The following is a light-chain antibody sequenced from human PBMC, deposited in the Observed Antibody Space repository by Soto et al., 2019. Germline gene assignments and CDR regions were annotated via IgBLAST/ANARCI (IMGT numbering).Light chain of an antibody. V-gene: IGLV2-14*03. J-gene: IGLJ2*01. CDR3: SSYTTPATRL. Sequence: QSALTQPASVSGSPGQSITISCTGTSSDVGAYNFVSWYQHHPGKAPQLIIYDVNNRPSGVSDRFSGSKSGNTASLTISGLQAEDEADYYCSSYTTPATRLFGGGTQLTVL. CDR2: DVN. CDR1: SSDVGAYNF.